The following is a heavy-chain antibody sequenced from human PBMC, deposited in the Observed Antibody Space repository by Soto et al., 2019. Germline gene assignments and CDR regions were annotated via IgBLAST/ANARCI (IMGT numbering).Heavy chain of an antibody. D-gene: IGHD2-15*01. CDR2: INAGNGHT. V-gene: IGHV1-3*01. CDR3: ARDPCSGGTCYNNWFDP. CDR1: GYTFTSYS. Sequence: QVQLVQSGAEVKKPGASVKVSCKASGYTFTSYSMHWVRQAPGQRLEWMGWINAGNGHTKYSQKFQDRVTITRDTSASTAYMELSSLRSEDTAVYFCARDPCSGGTCYNNWFDPWGQGTLVTVSS. J-gene: IGHJ5*02.